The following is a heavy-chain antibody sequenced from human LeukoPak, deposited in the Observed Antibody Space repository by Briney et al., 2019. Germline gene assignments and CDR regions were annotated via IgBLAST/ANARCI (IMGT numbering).Heavy chain of an antibody. D-gene: IGHD6-19*01. CDR3: ARGRRYSSGWPNKYYYYYYMDV. J-gene: IGHJ6*03. CDR1: GYTFTSYY. V-gene: IGHV1-46*01. CDR2: INPSGGST. Sequence: ASVKVSCKASGYTFTSYYMHWVRQAPGQGLEWMGIINPSGGSTSYAQKFQGRVTMTRDTSTSTVYMELSSLRSEDTAVYYCARGRRYSSGWPNKYYYYYYMDVWGKGTTVTVSS.